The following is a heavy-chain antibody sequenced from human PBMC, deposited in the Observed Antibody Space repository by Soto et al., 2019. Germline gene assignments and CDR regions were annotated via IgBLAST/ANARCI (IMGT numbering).Heavy chain of an antibody. CDR1: GFTFSSYG. J-gene: IGHJ3*02. CDR2: ISYDGSNK. CDR3: AKDRKGDDYGDYVGDAFDI. V-gene: IGHV3-30*18. Sequence: GGSLRLSCAASGFTFSSYGMHWVRQAPGKGLEWVAVISYDGSNKYYADSVKGRFTISRDNSKNTLYLQMNSLRAEDTAVYYCAKDRKGDDYGDYVGDAFDIWGQGTMVTVSS. D-gene: IGHD4-17*01.